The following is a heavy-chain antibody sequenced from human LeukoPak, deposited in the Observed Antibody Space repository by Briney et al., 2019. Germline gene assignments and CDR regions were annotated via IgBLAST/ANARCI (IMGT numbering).Heavy chain of an antibody. Sequence: QTGKSLRLSCAASGFTFSSYAMHWVRQAPGKGLEWVAVISYDGSNKYYADSVKGRFTISRDNSKNTLYLQMNSLRAEDTAVYYCARDPVSSSWYHHYYYYGMDVWGQGTTVTVSS. J-gene: IGHJ6*02. CDR3: ARDPVSSSWYHHYYYYGMDV. CDR1: GFTFSSYA. D-gene: IGHD6-13*01. V-gene: IGHV3-30*04. CDR2: ISYDGSNK.